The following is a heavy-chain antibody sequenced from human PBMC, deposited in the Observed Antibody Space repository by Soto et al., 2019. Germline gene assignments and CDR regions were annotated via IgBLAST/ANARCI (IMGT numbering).Heavy chain of an antibody. Sequence: GESLKISCAASGFTFSSYAMGWVRQGPGKGLEWVAVVSIGGSTHYADSVRGRFTISRDNSKNTLSLQMNSLTAEDTAVYFCAKRRGAGGHFDYWGQGALVTVS. CDR3: AKRRGAGGHFDY. CDR1: GFTFSSYA. CDR2: VSIGGST. D-gene: IGHD2-15*01. V-gene: IGHV3-23*01. J-gene: IGHJ4*02.